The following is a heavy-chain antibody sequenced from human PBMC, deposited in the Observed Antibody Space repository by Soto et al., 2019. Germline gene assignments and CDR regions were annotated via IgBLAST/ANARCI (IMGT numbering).Heavy chain of an antibody. Sequence: QVQLVQSGTEVKKPGASVNVSCKASGYTFIDYYIHWVRQAPGQGLDWMGRINPNTGGTYYAQNFQEWVTITRDTSLSTAYMELTRLRSNETAVYSGASVHGDAPPRGMAVWGQGTTVNVS. CDR3: ASVHGDAPPRGMAV. J-gene: IGHJ6*02. V-gene: IGHV1-2*04. CDR1: GYTFIDYY. CDR2: INPNTGGT. D-gene: IGHD2-21*02.